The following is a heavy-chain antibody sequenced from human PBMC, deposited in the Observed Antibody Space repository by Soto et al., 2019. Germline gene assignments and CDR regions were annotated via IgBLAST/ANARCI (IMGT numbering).Heavy chain of an antibody. J-gene: IGHJ6*02. D-gene: IGHD3-16*01. V-gene: IGHV1-69*12. CDR2: IIPIFGTA. CDR3: ARGRITFPVRSSYYYGMDV. CDR1: GGIFSSYA. Sequence: QVQLVQSGAEVKKPGSSVKVSCKASGGIFSSYAISWVRQAPGQGLEWMGGIIPIFGTANYAQKFQGRVTITADESTGTAYMELSSLRSEDTAVYYCARGRITFPVRSSYYYGMDVWGQGPTVTVSS.